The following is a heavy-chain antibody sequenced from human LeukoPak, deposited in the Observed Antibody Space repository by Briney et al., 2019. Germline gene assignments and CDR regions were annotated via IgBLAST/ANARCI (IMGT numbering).Heavy chain of an antibody. CDR3: AKDHTYDYYYGMDV. Sequence: GGSLRLSCAASGFTFDDYAMHWVRQAPGKGLEWVSGISWNSGSIGYADSVKGRFTISRDNAKNSLYLQMNSLRAEDTALHYCAKDHTYDYYYGMDVWGQGTTVTVSS. CDR2: ISWNSGSI. CDR1: GFTFDDYA. V-gene: IGHV3-9*01. J-gene: IGHJ6*02. D-gene: IGHD3-16*01.